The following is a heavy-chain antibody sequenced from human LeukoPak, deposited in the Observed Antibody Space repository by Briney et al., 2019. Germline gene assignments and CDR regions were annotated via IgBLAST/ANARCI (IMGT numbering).Heavy chain of an antibody. V-gene: IGHV4-34*01. Sequence: SETLSLTCAVYGGSFSGYYWSWLRQPPGKGLEWIGEINHSGSTNYNPSLKSRVTISVDTSKNQFSLKLSSVTAADTAVYYCARGHYYDSSGYLGPEFDYWGQGTLVTVSS. CDR3: ARGHYYDSSGYLGPEFDY. CDR1: GGSFSGYY. D-gene: IGHD3-22*01. CDR2: INHSGST. J-gene: IGHJ4*02.